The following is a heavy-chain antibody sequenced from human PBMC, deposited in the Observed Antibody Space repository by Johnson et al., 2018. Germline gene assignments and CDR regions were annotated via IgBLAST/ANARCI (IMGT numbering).Heavy chain of an antibody. V-gene: IGHV4-59*11. CDR2: VYNSGRT. J-gene: IGHJ4*02. Sequence: QVQLQESGPGLVKPSETLSLTCNVSGGSIRSHYWNWIRQSPGKGLEWIGDVYNSGRTNYNPSLKSRVTISIDTSKNQFSLRLTDVTAADTAMYYCARVLPTSRSIDYWGQGTLVTVSS. CDR3: ARVLPTSRSIDY. D-gene: IGHD6-13*01. CDR1: GGSIRSHY.